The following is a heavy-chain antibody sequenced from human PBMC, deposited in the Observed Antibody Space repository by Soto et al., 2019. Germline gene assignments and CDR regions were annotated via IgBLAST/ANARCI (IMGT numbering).Heavy chain of an antibody. Sequence: QVQLVQSGAEVKKPGSSVKVSCKASGGTFSSYSINWVRQAPGQGLEWMGEIIPIFGTANYAQKFQGRVTITADESTSTAYMELSSLRSEDTAVYYSARDGGTHSGGIDYWGQGTLVNVSS. CDR3: ARDGGTHSGGIDY. J-gene: IGHJ4*02. CDR2: IIPIFGTA. CDR1: GGTFSSYS. D-gene: IGHD1-26*01. V-gene: IGHV1-69*01.